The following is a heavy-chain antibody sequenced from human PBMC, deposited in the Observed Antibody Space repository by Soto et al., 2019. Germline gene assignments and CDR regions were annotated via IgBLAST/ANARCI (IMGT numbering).Heavy chain of an antibody. CDR1: GYTLTGLS. CDR3: AHGQGILGAILYFDT. Sequence: ASVKVSCKVSGYTLTGLSIHWVRQAPGKGLEWMGGFNPEDAETIYAQKFKGRVTMTEDTSTDTAYMELTSLRYDDTAAYYCAHGQGILGAILYFDTWGQGTLVTVSS. D-gene: IGHD1-26*01. J-gene: IGHJ4*02. CDR2: FNPEDAET. V-gene: IGHV1-24*01.